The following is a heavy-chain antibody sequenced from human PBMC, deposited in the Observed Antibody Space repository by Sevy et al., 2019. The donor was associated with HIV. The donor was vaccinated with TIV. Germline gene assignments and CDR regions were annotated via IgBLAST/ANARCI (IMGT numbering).Heavy chain of an antibody. Sequence: GGSLRLSCAASGFTLSGYSISWVRQAPGKGLEWVSSVTPGTDIYYGDSVRGRFTASRDNAKNSVYLQMNSLRDEDTAVYYCARDFLTGDRREAFDIWGQGTKVT. CDR3: ARDFLTGDRREAFDI. J-gene: IGHJ3*02. CDR2: VTPGTDI. D-gene: IGHD7-27*01. V-gene: IGHV3-21*06. CDR1: GFTLSGYS.